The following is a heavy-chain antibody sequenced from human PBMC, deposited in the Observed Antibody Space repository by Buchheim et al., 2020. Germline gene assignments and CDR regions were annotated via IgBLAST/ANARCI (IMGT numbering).Heavy chain of an antibody. CDR1: GFIFNHYW. CDR2: IRHDGSGQ. CDR3: ARGVDKQIDTKYYYNLDG. Sequence: EVQLVESGGGLVQPGGSLRLSCAASGFIFNHYWMTWVRQAPGKGLEWVANIRHDGSGQYYVDSVKGRFTISRDNAQNSLYLQMNSLRAEDAAVYYCARGVDKQIDTKYYYNLDGWGQGTT. D-gene: IGHD2-15*01. V-gene: IGHV3-7*03. J-gene: IGHJ6*02.